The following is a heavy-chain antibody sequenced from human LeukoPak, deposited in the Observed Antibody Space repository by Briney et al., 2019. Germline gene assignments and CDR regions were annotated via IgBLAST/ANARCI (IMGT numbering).Heavy chain of an antibody. Sequence: SSETLSLTCTVSGGSISSGSYYWSWIRQPAGKGLEWIGRIYTSGSTNYNPSLKSRVTISVDTSKNQFSLKLSSVTAADTAVYYCARGDVYYDSSGYYRPPDAFDIWGQGTMVIVSS. D-gene: IGHD3-22*01. V-gene: IGHV4-61*02. CDR2: IYTSGST. CDR1: GGSISSGSYY. CDR3: ARGDVYYDSSGYYRPPDAFDI. J-gene: IGHJ3*02.